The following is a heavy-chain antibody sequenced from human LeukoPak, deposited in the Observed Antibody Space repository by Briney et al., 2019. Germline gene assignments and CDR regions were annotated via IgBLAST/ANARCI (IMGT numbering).Heavy chain of an antibody. CDR2: INPNSGGT. CDR1: GYTFTGYY. Sequence: ASVKVSCKXSGYTFTGYYMHWVRQAPGQGLEWMGWINPNSGGTNYAQKFQGRVTMTRDTSISTAYMELSRLRSDDTAVYYCARDRSSGWYDPFDYWGQGTLVTVSS. V-gene: IGHV1-2*02. CDR3: ARDRSSGWYDPFDY. J-gene: IGHJ4*02. D-gene: IGHD6-19*01.